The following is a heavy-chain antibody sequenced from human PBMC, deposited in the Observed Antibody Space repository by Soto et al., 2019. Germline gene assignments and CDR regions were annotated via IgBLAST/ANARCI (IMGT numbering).Heavy chain of an antibody. Sequence: CIIQATGKGLEWVANIKQDGSEKYYVDSVKGRFTISRDNAKNSLYLQMNSLRAEDTAVYYCERDFWSGSPLPYFDFWGKGTLVPVFS. J-gene: IGHJ4*02. CDR3: ERDFWSGSPLPYFDF. D-gene: IGHD3-3*01. V-gene: IGHV3-7*01. CDR2: IKQDGSEK.